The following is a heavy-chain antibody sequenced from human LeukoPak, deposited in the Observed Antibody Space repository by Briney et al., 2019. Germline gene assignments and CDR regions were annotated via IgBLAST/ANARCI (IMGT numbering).Heavy chain of an antibody. CDR1: GFILSSYS. D-gene: IGHD6-19*01. CDR3: ARVDSGSACAS. V-gene: IGHV3-64*01. CDR2: ISRNGENT. J-gene: IGHJ1*01. Sequence: GGSLRLSCAASGFILSSYSMHWVRQAPGKGLEFVSAISRNGENTYYANSVKGRFTISRDISKNTLYLQMSSPRPDDMAVYYCARVDSGSACASWGQGILVTVSS.